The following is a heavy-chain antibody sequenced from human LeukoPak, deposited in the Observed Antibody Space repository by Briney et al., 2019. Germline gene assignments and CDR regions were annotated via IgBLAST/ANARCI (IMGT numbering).Heavy chain of an antibody. CDR3: ARGVPTMTLIDY. CDR2: IYYSGST. D-gene: IGHD3-22*01. Sequence: PSQTLSLTCPVSGGSISSGGYYWSWIRQHPGKGLEWIGYIYYSGSTYYNPSLKSRVTISVDTSKNQFSLKLSSVTAADTAVYYCARGVPTMTLIDYWGQGTLVTVSS. J-gene: IGHJ4*02. CDR1: GGSISSGGYY. V-gene: IGHV4-31*03.